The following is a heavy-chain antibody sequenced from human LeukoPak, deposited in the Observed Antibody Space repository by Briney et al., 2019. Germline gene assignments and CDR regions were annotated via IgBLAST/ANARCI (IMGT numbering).Heavy chain of an antibody. V-gene: IGHV4-59*12. CDR3: ARGDYSDNPLDY. J-gene: IGHJ4*02. CDR2: FYHRGNT. CDR1: GGSISSYY. D-gene: IGHD3-22*01. Sequence: SETLSLTCTVSGGSISSYYWSWIRQPPGKGLEWIGYFYHRGNTYYNPSLKSRVTISVDVSKNQFSLKLNSVTAADTAVYYCARGDYSDNPLDYWGQGTLVTVSS.